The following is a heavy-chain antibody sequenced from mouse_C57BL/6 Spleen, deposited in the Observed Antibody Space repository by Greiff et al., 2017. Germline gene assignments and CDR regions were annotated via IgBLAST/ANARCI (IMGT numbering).Heavy chain of an antibody. V-gene: IGHV1-75*01. J-gene: IGHJ2*01. Sequence: QVQLKESGPELVKPGASVKISCKASGYTFTDYYINWVKQRPGQGLEWIGWIFPGSGSTYYNEKFKGKATLTVDKSSSTAYMLLSSLTSEDSAVYFCARRITTVVARYFDYWGQGTTLTVSS. CDR3: ARRITTVVARYFDY. CDR1: GYTFTDYY. D-gene: IGHD1-1*01. CDR2: IFPGSGST.